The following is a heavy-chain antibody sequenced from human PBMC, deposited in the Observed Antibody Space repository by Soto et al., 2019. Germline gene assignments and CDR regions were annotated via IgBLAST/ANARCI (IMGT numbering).Heavy chain of an antibody. V-gene: IGHV3-30*18. Sequence: PGGSLRLSSAASGFTFSSYGMHWVRQAPGKGLEWVAVISYDGSNTYYADSVKGRFTISRDNSKNMLYLQMNSLRAEDTAVYYCAEEIRYSSFHGILGYWGQGTLVTVSS. CDR3: AEEIRYSSFHGILGY. CDR2: ISYDGSNT. CDR1: GFTFSSYG. D-gene: IGHD6-13*01. J-gene: IGHJ4*02.